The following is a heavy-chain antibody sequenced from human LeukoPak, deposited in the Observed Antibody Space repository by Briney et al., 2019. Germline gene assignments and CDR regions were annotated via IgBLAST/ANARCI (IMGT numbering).Heavy chain of an antibody. CDR3: ARHCTWGDSSWRPQPDDAFDI. D-gene: IGHD6-13*01. Sequence: GESLKISCQASGYTFAKYWIGWVRQMPEKGLEWMGIIYPGDSDTRYSPSFQGQVTISADKSISTAYLQWSSLKASDTAMYYCARHCTWGDSSWRPQPDDAFDIWGQGTMVTVSS. J-gene: IGHJ3*02. CDR2: IYPGDSDT. V-gene: IGHV5-51*01. CDR1: GYTFAKYW.